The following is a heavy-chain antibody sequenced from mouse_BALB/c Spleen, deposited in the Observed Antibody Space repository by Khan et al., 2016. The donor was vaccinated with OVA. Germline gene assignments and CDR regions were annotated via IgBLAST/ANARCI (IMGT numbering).Heavy chain of an antibody. J-gene: IGHJ1*01. CDR3: ARRVLLLYWYFHV. CDR1: GYSITSDYA. CDR2: ISDSGTT. Sequence: EVQLQESGPGLVKPFQSLSLTCTVTGYSITSDYAWNWIRQFPGNKLEWMGYISDSGTTYYNQSLKSRVSITRDTSKNQFFLQLNSVTTEDTATYYCARRVLLLYWYFHVRGAGTTVTVSS. D-gene: IGHD1-1*01. V-gene: IGHV3-2*02.